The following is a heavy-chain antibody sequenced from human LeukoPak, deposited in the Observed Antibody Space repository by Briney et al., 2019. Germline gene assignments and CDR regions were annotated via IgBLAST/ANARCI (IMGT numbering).Heavy chain of an antibody. CDR3: ARAGLPIYYYYMDV. J-gene: IGHJ6*03. CDR2: INPNSGGT. V-gene: IGHV1-2*02. Sequence: ASVKVSCKASGYTFTGHYMHWVRQAPGQGLEWMGWINPNSGGTNYAQRFQGRVTMTRDTSISTAYMELSGLRSNDTAVYYCARAGLPIYYYYMDVWGKGTTVTVSS. CDR1: GYTFTGHY. D-gene: IGHD5-18*01.